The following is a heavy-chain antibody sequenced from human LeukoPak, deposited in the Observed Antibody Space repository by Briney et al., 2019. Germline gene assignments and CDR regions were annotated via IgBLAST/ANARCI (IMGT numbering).Heavy chain of an antibody. D-gene: IGHD6-13*01. Sequence: GGCLRLSCAASGFTFSGCAVHWVRQAPGKGLEWVGRIGSKAFNYATVYAASVEGRFTISRDDSKHTAFLQMNSLKTEDTAVYYCTRHLDGIAAYDYWGQGSLVTVSS. CDR3: TRHLDGIAAYDY. CDR1: GFTFSGCA. J-gene: IGHJ4*02. V-gene: IGHV3-73*01. CDR2: IGSKAFNYAT.